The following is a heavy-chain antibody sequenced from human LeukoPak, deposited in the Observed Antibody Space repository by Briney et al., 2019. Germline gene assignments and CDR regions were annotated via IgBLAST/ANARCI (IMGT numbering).Heavy chain of an antibody. CDR3: ARYTAFVAFDI. CDR2: IYTSGST. J-gene: IGHJ3*02. CDR1: GGSISSYY. Sequence: SETLSLACTVSGGSISSYYWSWIRQPAGKGLEWIGRIYTSGSTNYNPSLKSRVTISVDKSKNQFSLKLTSVTAADTAVSYCARYTAFVAFDIWGQGTMVTVSS. D-gene: IGHD5-18*01. V-gene: IGHV4-4*07.